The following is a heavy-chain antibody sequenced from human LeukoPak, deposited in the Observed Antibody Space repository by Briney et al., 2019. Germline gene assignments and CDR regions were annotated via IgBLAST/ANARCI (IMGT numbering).Heavy chain of an antibody. CDR2: INPNSGGT. Sequence: ASVKVSCKASGYTFTGHYMHWVRQAPGQGLEWMGWINPNSGGTNYAQKFQGWVTMTRDTSISTAYMELSRLRSDDTAVYYCARDRGGGDSSGWYNWFDPWGQGTLVTVSS. CDR1: GYTFTGHY. CDR3: ARDRGGGDSSGWYNWFDP. J-gene: IGHJ5*02. D-gene: IGHD6-19*01. V-gene: IGHV1-2*04.